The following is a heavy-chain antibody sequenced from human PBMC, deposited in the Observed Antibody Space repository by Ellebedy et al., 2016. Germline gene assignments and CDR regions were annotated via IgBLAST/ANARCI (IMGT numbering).Heavy chain of an antibody. V-gene: IGHV4-38-2*02. CDR3: ARGIMTTVTTTDY. J-gene: IGHJ4*02. D-gene: IGHD4-17*01. Sequence: SETLSLTCTVSGYSISSGYHWGWIRQPPGKGLEWIGNIFHTGTTSSNPSLKSRVTISVDTSKNQFSLRLGSVTAADTAVYYCARGIMTTVTTTDYWGQGTLVTVSS. CDR1: GYSISSGYH. CDR2: IFHTGTT.